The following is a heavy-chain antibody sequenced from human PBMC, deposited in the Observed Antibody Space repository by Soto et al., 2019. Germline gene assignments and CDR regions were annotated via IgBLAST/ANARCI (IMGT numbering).Heavy chain of an antibody. CDR3: VREGALLYGGNPDYYYTVGV. V-gene: IGHV4-30-4*01. Sequence: SETLSLTCTVSGDSIISGDYYWSWIRQNPGKGLEWIGYIYYSGDTNYNPSLKSRVIISVDTSKNQFSLKLSSVTAADTAVYYCVREGALLYGGNPDYYYTVGVWGQGTTVTVSS. CDR1: GDSIISGDYY. CDR2: IYYSGDT. J-gene: IGHJ6*02. D-gene: IGHD4-17*01.